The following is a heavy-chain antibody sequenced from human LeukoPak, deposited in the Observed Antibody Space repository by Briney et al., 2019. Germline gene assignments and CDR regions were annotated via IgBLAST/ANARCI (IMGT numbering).Heavy chain of an antibody. Sequence: GASVKVSCKASGGTFSSYAISWVRQAPGQGLEWMGGIIPIFGTANYAQRFQGRVTITTDESTSTAYMELSSLRSEDTAVYYCARGAHYDYVWGSYRSYPLFDYWGQGTLVTVSS. CDR2: IIPIFGTA. J-gene: IGHJ4*02. V-gene: IGHV1-69*05. CDR3: ARGAHYDYVWGSYRSYPLFDY. D-gene: IGHD3-16*02. CDR1: GGTFSSYA.